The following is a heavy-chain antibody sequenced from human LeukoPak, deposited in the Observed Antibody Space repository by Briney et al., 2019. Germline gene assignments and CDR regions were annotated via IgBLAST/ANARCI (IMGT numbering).Heavy chain of an antibody. V-gene: IGHV4-38-2*02. CDR1: GYSISSGYY. Sequence: SETLSLTCTVSGYSISSGYYWGWIRQPPGKGLEWIGSIYHSGSTYYNPSLKSRVTISVDTSKNQFSLKLSSVTAADTAVYYCASLILTGWDWGQGTLVTVSS. J-gene: IGHJ4*02. D-gene: IGHD3-9*01. CDR2: IYHSGST. CDR3: ASLILTGWD.